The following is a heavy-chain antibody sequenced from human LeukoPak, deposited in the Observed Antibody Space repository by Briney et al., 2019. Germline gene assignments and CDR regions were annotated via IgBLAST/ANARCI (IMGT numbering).Heavy chain of an antibody. V-gene: IGHV4-61*02. CDR3: ARRRSSGWVSY. CDR2: IYTSGST. D-gene: IGHD6-19*01. J-gene: IGHJ4*02. CDR1: GNSISSGDNY. Sequence: PSETLSLTCTVSGNSISSGDNYWSWIRQPAGKGLEWIGRIYTSGSTNYNPSLKSRVTISGDTSKNQFSLKLSSVTAADTAVYYCARRRSSGWVSYWGQGTLVTVSS.